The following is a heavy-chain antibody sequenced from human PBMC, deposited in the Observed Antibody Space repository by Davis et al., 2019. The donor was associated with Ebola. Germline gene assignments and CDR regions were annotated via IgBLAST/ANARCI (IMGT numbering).Heavy chain of an antibody. V-gene: IGHV1-8*01. J-gene: IGHJ6*02. CDR2: MNPNSGNT. CDR1: VYTFTSYD. CDR3: ARGEDGMDV. Sequence: ASVKVSCKASVYTFTSYDIIWVRQVTGQGLEWLGWMNPNSGNTGYAQKFQGRVTMTRNTSIRTAYMELSSLISEDTAVYYWARGEDGMDVWGQGTTVTVSS.